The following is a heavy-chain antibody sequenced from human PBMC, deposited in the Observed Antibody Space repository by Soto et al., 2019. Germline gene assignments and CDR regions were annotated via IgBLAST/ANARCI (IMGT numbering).Heavy chain of an antibody. CDR2: IKQDGSEK. Sequence: HPGGSLRLSCAASGFTFSSSWMSWVRQAPGKGLEWVANIKQDGSEKYYWGSVKGRFSISRDNANNSLYLQMDSLRAEDTAVYYCATQGVIAATFYAMDVWGQGTTVTVSS. CDR3: ATQGVIAATFYAMDV. D-gene: IGHD2-15*01. CDR1: GFTFSSSW. J-gene: IGHJ6*02. V-gene: IGHV3-7*01.